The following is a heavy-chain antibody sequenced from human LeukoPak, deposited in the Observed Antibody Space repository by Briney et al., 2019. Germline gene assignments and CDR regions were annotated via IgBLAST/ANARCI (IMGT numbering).Heavy chain of an antibody. CDR2: INPYNGDI. J-gene: IGHJ4*02. V-gene: IGHV1-18*01. Sequence: GASVKVSCKASGYTFARYGLCWVRQAPGQGLEWMGCINPYNGDIKYTQKVQGRVTMTADTSASTAYMELRSLRSDDTAVYYCARDDYGGNSGLFDYWSQGTQVTVSS. CDR3: ARDDYGGNSGLFDY. CDR1: GYTFARYG. D-gene: IGHD4-23*01.